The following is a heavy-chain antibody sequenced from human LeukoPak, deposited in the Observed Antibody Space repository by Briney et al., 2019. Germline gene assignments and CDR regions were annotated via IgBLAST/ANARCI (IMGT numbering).Heavy chain of an antibody. CDR1: GYTFSNYG. CDR2: ISYDGSNK. V-gene: IGHV3-30*18. J-gene: IGHJ5*02. CDR3: AKGSNLPPDDWFDP. Sequence: GGSLRLSCAASGYTFSNYGMHWVRQAPGKGLEWVAVISYDGSNKYYADSVKGRFTISRDNSKNTLYLQMNSLRAEDTAVYYCAKGSNLPPDDWFDPWGQGTLVTVSS.